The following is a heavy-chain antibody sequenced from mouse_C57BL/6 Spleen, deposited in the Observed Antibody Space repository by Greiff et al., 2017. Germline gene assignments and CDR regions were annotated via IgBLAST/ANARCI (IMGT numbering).Heavy chain of an antibody. D-gene: IGHD4-1*01. Sequence: EVKLMESEGGLVQPGSSMKLSCTASGFTFSDYYMAWVRQVPEKGLEWVANINYDGSSTYYLDSLKSRFIISRDNAKNILYLQMSSLKSEDTATYYCARDTNWDVGFDVWGTGTTVTVSS. J-gene: IGHJ1*03. CDR1: GFTFSDYY. CDR2: INYDGSST. V-gene: IGHV5-16*01. CDR3: ARDTNWDVGFDV.